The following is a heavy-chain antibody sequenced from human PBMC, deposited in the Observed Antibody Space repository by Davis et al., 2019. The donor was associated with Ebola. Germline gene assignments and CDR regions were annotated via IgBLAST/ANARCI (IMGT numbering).Heavy chain of an antibody. V-gene: IGHV1-3*01. CDR3: ARGSITLVRGIIEYYFDY. CDR1: RHTFTSYA. J-gene: IGHJ4*02. Sequence: AASVKVSCKASRHTFTSYALHWVRQAPGQRLEWMGWINAGNGNTKYSQRFQGRVTITRDTSANTAYMELSSLRSEDTAVYYCARGSITLVRGIIEYYFDYWGQGTLVTVSS. CDR2: INAGNGNT. D-gene: IGHD3-10*01.